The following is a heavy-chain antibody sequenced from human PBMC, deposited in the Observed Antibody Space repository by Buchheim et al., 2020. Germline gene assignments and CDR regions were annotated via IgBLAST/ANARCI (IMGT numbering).Heavy chain of an antibody. CDR2: IRQDGTDQ. J-gene: IGHJ4*02. D-gene: IGHD4-23*01. CDR3: ARADGSDSGVYFDS. Sequence: DVQLVESGGGLVQPGGSLRLSCAASGFTFTNYWMCWVRQAAGKGLEWVGNIRQDGTDQYLLASVRGRFTLSRDNAKNSLYLQMNILRDEETGLYYCARADGSDSGVYFDSWGQGTL. V-gene: IGHV3-7*01. CDR1: GFTFTNYW.